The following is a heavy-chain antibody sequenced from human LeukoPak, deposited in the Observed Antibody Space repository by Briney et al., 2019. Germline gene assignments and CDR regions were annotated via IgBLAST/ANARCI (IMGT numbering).Heavy chain of an antibody. J-gene: IGHJ4*02. CDR2: IYYSGST. CDR3: ARVGKVRYYDSSGYYLPVVDY. CDR1: GGSISSGGYY. D-gene: IGHD3-22*01. Sequence: SETLSLTCTASGGSISSGGYYWSWIRQHPGKGLEWIGYIYYSGSTYYNPSLKSRVTISVDTSKNQFSLKLSSVTAADTAVYYCARVGKVRYYDSSGYYLPVVDYWGQGTLVTVSS. V-gene: IGHV4-31*03.